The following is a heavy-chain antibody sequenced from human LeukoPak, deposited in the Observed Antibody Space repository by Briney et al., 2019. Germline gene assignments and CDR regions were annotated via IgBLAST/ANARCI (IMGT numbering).Heavy chain of an antibody. CDR3: ARDKYGSGSYSWSKRLDS. CDR2: ISSSSSYI. D-gene: IGHD3-10*01. V-gene: IGHV3-11*06. J-gene: IGHJ4*02. CDR1: GGSFSGYY. Sequence: LSLTCAVYGGSFSGYYWSWIRQPPGKGLEWVSFISSSSSYIYYADSVKGRFTISRDNAKNSLYLQMNNLRAEDTAVYYCARDKYGSGSYSWSKRLDSWGQGTLVTVSS.